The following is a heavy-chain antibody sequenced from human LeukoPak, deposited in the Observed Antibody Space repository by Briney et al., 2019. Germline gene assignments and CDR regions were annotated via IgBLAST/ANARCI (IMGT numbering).Heavy chain of an antibody. J-gene: IGHJ4*02. CDR3: AKDYYGSGSYYQFGY. Sequence: ASVKVSCKASGYTFTGYYMHWVRQAPGQGLEWMGWINPNSGGTNYAQKFQGGVTMTRDTSISTAYMELSRLRSDDTAVYYCAKDYYGSGSYYQFGYWGQGTLVTVSS. CDR1: GYTFTGYY. CDR2: INPNSGGT. D-gene: IGHD3-10*01. V-gene: IGHV1-2*02.